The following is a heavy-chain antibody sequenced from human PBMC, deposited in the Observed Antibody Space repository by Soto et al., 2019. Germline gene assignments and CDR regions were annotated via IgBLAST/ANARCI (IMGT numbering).Heavy chain of an antibody. Sequence: ASVMVSCQASGYTFTSYGWVRQAPGQGLEWMGWISGSNGNTNYAQKLQGRVTMTTDTSTSTAYMELRSLRSDDTAVYYCARVRAAPGSYYFDYWGQGTLVTVSS. CDR2: ISGSNGNT. CDR3: ARVRAAPGSYYFDY. V-gene: IGHV1-18*01. CDR1: GYTFTSYG. J-gene: IGHJ4*02. D-gene: IGHD6-13*01.